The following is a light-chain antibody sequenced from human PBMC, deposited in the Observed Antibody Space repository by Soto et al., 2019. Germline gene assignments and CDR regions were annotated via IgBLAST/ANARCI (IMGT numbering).Light chain of an antibody. CDR2: EVY. V-gene: IGLV2-23*02. CDR3: CSYAGVRGAV. Sequence: QSALTQPVSVSGSPGQSVTISCTGTSSDVGYYNLVAWYQQHPGKAPKVLIYEVYKRPSGVSDRFSGSKSGNTASLTISGLQAEDEGDYYCCSYAGVRGAVFGGGTQLTVL. J-gene: IGLJ7*01. CDR1: SSDVGYYNL.